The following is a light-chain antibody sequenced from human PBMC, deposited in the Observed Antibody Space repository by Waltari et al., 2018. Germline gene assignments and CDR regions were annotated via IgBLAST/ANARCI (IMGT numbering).Light chain of an antibody. CDR3: QQRNSYPLT. V-gene: IGKV1-17*01. J-gene: IGKJ4*01. Sequence: DIQMTQSPTSLSASVGDKVTITCRASQDISNALAWYQQKPGKAPKLLVYAASSLQTGVPSRFSGSGSGTYFTLIISSLQPEDFAVYYCQQRNSYPLTFGGGTKVDFK. CDR2: AAS. CDR1: QDISNA.